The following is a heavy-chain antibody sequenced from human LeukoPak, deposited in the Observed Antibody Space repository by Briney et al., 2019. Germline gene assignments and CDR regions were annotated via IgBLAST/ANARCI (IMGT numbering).Heavy chain of an antibody. CDR2: INWNGGST. D-gene: IGHD2-15*01. CDR3: AGAGYCSGGSCPVGYFDY. V-gene: IGHV3-20*04. J-gene: IGHJ4*02. Sequence: PGGSLRLSCAASGFTFDDYGMSWVRQAPGKGLEWVSGINWNGGSTGYADSVKGRFTISRDNAKNSLYLQMNSLRAEDTALYYCAGAGYCSGGSCPVGYFDYWGQGTLVTVSS. CDR1: GFTFDDYG.